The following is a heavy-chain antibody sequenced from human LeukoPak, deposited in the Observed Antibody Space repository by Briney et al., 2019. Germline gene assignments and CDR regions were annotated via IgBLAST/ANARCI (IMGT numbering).Heavy chain of an antibody. CDR3: VRERTNYYDSSGYY. CDR2: INGNGDDT. V-gene: IGHV3-64*04. J-gene: IGHJ4*02. Sequence: PGGSLRLSCSASGFTFSYCSMHWVRQAPGKGLEYVSAINGNGDDTYYADSVKGRFTISRDNAKNSLYLEMNSLRAEDTAVYYCVRERTNYYDSSGYYWGQGTLVTVSS. D-gene: IGHD3-22*01. CDR1: GFTFSYCS.